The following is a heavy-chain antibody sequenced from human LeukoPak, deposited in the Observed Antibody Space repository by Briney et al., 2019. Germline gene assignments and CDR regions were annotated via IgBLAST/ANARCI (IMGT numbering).Heavy chain of an antibody. CDR3: AREGYIVGATGDY. CDR1: GYTFTGYY. Sequence: ASVKVSCKASGYTFTGYYMHWVRQAPGQGLEWMGWINSNSGGTNYAQKFQGRVTMTRDTSISTAYMELSRLRSDDTAVYYCAREGYIVGATGDYWGQGTLVTVSS. J-gene: IGHJ4*02. D-gene: IGHD1-26*01. CDR2: INSNSGGT. V-gene: IGHV1-2*02.